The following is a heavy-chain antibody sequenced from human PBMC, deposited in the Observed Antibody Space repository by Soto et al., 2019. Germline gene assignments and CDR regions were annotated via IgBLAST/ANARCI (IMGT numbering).Heavy chain of an antibody. CDR3: ARVGGGLMVYASQPGDYYYYGMAV. CDR1: GYTFTSYG. J-gene: IGHJ6*02. Sequence: ASVKVSCKASGYTFTSYGISWVRQAPGQGLEWMGWISAYNGNTNYAQKLQGRVTMTTDTSTSTAYMELRSLRSDDTAVYYCARVGGGLMVYASQPGDYYYYGMAVWGQGTTVTVSS. CDR2: ISAYNGNT. D-gene: IGHD2-8*01. V-gene: IGHV1-18*01.